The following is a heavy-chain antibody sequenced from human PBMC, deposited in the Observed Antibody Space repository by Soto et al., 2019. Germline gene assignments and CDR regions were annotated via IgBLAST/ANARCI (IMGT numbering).Heavy chain of an antibody. V-gene: IGHV1-69*01. Sequence: QVQLVQSGAEVKKPGSSVKVSCKASGGTFSSYAISWVRQAPGQGLEWMGGIIPIFGTANYAQKFQGRVTITADESTSTAYMELSSLRSVDTAVYYCARSGSITIFGVVTNCWFDPWGQGTLVTVSS. J-gene: IGHJ5*02. CDR1: GGTFSSYA. CDR2: IIPIFGTA. D-gene: IGHD3-3*01. CDR3: ARSGSITIFGVVTNCWFDP.